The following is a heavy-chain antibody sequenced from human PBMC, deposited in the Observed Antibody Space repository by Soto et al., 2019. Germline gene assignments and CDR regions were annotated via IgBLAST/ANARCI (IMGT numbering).Heavy chain of an antibody. V-gene: IGHV1-69*13. Sequence: ASVKVSCKASGGTFDNYAVSWVRQAPGQGLEWMGGIIPMFETVNYEQRFQGRLTIAADESTSTAYMELTSLTSADTAIYFCARGLRTGNYGMDVWGQGTTVTVSS. CDR1: GGTFDNYA. CDR3: ARGLRTGNYGMDV. D-gene: IGHD2-15*01. CDR2: IIPMFETV. J-gene: IGHJ6*02.